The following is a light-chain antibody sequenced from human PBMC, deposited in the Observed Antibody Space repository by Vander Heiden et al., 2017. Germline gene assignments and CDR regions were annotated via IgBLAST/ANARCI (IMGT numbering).Light chain of an antibody. Sequence: DVVMTQSPLSLPVTLGQPASISCRSSQSLLYSDGKTYLNWFQQRPGQSPRRLIYKVSDRDSGVPDRFSGSGSGTDFTLKISRVEPEDVGVYYCMQGTQWPWTFGQGTRVEIK. V-gene: IGKV2-30*01. CDR1: QSLLYSDGKTY. J-gene: IGKJ1*01. CDR2: KVS. CDR3: MQGTQWPWT.